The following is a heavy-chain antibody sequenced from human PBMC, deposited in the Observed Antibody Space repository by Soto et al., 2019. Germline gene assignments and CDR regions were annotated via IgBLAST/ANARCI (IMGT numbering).Heavy chain of an antibody. CDR3: VRGQAPDYITDEAFDL. Sequence: GASVKVSCKXSGYIFGDYYMHWVRQAPGQGLECMGWINPNSGDTIYAQKFQGRVTVTGDPSINTTYMELSRLTSDDTAVYYCVRGQAPDYITDEAFDLWGQGTMVTVSS. CDR1: GYIFGDYY. D-gene: IGHD3-10*01. J-gene: IGHJ3*01. CDR2: INPNSGDT. V-gene: IGHV1-2*02.